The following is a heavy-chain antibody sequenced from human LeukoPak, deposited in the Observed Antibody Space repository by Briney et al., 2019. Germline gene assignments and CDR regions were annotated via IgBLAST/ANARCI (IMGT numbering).Heavy chain of an antibody. D-gene: IGHD5-18*01. V-gene: IGHV3-23*01. CDR1: GFTVSNSY. J-gene: IGHJ6*03. CDR3: AKDFIGGYSYGWYYYYYMDV. Sequence: PGGSLRLSCAASGFTVSNSYMSWVRQAPGKGLEWVSAISGSGGSTYYADSVKGRFTISRDNSKNTLYLQMNSLRAEDTAVYYCAKDFIGGYSYGWYYYYYMDVWGRGTTVTVSS. CDR2: ISGSGGST.